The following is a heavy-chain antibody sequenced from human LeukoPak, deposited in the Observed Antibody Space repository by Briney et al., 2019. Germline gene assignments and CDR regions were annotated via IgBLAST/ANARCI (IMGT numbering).Heavy chain of an antibody. V-gene: IGHV3-23*01. CDR3: AKDRSYGGYGNTGGQH. Sequence: GGSLTLSCAASGFTFSSYAMSWVRQAPGKGLEWVSAISGSGGSTYYADSVKGRFTISRDNSKNTLYLQMNSLRAEDTAVYYCAKDRSYGGYGNTGGQHWGQGTLVTVSS. CDR2: ISGSGGST. J-gene: IGHJ4*02. CDR1: GFTFSSYA. D-gene: IGHD5-12*01.